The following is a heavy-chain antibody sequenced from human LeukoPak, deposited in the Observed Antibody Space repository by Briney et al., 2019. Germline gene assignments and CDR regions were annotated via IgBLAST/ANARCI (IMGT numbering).Heavy chain of an antibody. J-gene: IGHJ5*02. CDR1: GYTFTSYY. CDR2: INPSGGST. CDR3: ARKMATTSRARNWFDP. D-gene: IGHD5-24*01. Sequence: GASVKVSCKASGYTFTSYYMHWVRQAPGQGLEWMGIINPSGGSTSYAQKFQGRVTMTRDMSTSTVYMELSSLRSEDTAVYYCARKMATTSRARNWFDPWGQGPLVTVSS. V-gene: IGHV1-46*01.